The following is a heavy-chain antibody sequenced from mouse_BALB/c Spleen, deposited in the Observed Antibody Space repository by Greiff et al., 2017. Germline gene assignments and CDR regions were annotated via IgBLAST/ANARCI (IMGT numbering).Heavy chain of an antibody. J-gene: IGHJ4*01. Sequence: EVMLVESGGGLVKPGGSLKLSCAASGFTFSDYYMYWVRQTPEKRLEWVATISDGGSYTYYPDSVKGRFTISRDNAKNNLYLQMSSLKSEDTAMYYCAREGLGHYAMDYWGQGTSVTVSS. V-gene: IGHV5-4*02. CDR3: AREGLGHYAMDY. CDR1: GFTFSDYY. D-gene: IGHD3-3*01. CDR2: ISDGGSYT.